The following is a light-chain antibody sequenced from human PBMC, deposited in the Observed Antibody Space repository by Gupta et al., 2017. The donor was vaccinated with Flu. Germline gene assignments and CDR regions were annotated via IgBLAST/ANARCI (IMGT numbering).Light chain of an antibody. V-gene: IGLV2-14*01. CDR1: SSDVGGYNY. J-gene: IGLJ1*01. CDR3: SSYTSSSTGVYV. Sequence: QSALTQPASVSGSPGQSITISCTGTSSDVGGYNYVSWYQQHPAKAPKLMIYEVSNRPSGVPNRFSGSKSGNTASLTIAGLQAEDEADYYCSSYTSSSTGVYVFGTGTKVTVL. CDR2: EVS.